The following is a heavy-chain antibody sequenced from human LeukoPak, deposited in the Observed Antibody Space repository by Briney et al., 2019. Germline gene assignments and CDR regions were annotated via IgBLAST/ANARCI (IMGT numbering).Heavy chain of an antibody. D-gene: IGHD6-13*01. CDR2: ISYDGSNK. CDR3: GSIGSSWYEDY. V-gene: IGHV3-30*03. Sequence: GGSLRLSCAASGFTFSSYGIHWVRQAPGKGLEWVAVISYDGSNKYYADSVKGRFTISRDNAKNSLYLQMNSLRAEDTAVYYCGSIGSSWYEDYCGQGTLVTVSS. J-gene: IGHJ4*02. CDR1: GFTFSSYG.